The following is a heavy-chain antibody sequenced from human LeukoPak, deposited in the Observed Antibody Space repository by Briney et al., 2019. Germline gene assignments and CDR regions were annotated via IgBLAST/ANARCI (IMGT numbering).Heavy chain of an antibody. V-gene: IGHV3-74*01. D-gene: IGHD1-1*01. J-gene: IGHJ3*02. CDR3: ARYNYFDAFDI. CDR1: GFTFRSYW. Sequence: GGSLRLSCAASGFTFRSYWMHWVRQAPGKGLVCVSRINGDGSSTNYADSVKGRFTISRDNAKNTLYLQMNSLKAEDTAVYYCARYNYFDAFDIWGQGTLVTVSS. CDR2: INGDGSST.